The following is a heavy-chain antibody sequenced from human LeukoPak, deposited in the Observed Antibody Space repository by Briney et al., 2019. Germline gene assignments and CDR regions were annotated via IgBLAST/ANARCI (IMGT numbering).Heavy chain of an antibody. CDR3: AREDLGAETTMDY. CDR2: VNHSGST. CDR1: GGSFSGYY. J-gene: IGHJ4*02. D-gene: IGHD1-1*01. Sequence: SETLSLTCAVYGGSFSGYYWSWIRQPPGKGLEWIGEVNHSGSTTYNPSLKSRVTISVDTSKNQFSLKLTSVTAADTAVYYCAREDLGAETTMDYWGQGTLVTVSS. V-gene: IGHV4-34*01.